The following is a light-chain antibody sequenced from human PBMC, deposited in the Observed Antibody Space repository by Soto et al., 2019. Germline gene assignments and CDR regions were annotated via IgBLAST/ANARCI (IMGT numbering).Light chain of an antibody. Sequence: IVLTQSPATLSLSQGERATLSCGTSQSVNNYLAWYQQKPGQAPRLLIYGASTRATGIPARFSGSGSGTEFTLTISSLQSEDFAVYYCQQYNNWPPGAFGQGTKVDIK. CDR3: QQYNNWPPGA. CDR2: GAS. CDR1: QSVNNY. J-gene: IGKJ1*01. V-gene: IGKV3-15*01.